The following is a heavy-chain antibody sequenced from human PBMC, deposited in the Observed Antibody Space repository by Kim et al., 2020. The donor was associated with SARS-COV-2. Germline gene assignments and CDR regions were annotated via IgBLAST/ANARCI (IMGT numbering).Heavy chain of an antibody. CDR2: ISYDGSNK. Sequence: GGSLRLSCAASGFTFSSYGMHWVRQAPGKGLEWVAVISYDGSNKYYADSVKGRFTISRDNSKNTLYLQMNSLRAEDTAVYYCARDAVDCSSTSCYSAWTYYYYGMDVWGQWTTVTVSS. CDR3: ARDAVDCSSTSCYSAWTYYYYGMDV. V-gene: IGHV3-33*05. D-gene: IGHD2-2*01. J-gene: IGHJ6*02. CDR1: GFTFSSYG.